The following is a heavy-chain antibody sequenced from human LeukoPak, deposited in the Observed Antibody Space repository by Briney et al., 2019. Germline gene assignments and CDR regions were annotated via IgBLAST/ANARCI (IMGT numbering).Heavy chain of an antibody. CDR1: GYSFTSYW. V-gene: IGHV5-51*01. D-gene: IGHD3-22*01. J-gene: IGHJ1*01. CDR2: IYPADSDT. CDR3: ARAPAVSSSGYDAEYFQH. Sequence: GESLKISCKGSGYSFTSYWIGWVRQLPGKGLEWMGIIYPADSDTRYSPSFQGQVTISADKSISTAYLQWSSLKASDTAMYYCARAPAVSSSGYDAEYFQHWGQGTLVTVSS.